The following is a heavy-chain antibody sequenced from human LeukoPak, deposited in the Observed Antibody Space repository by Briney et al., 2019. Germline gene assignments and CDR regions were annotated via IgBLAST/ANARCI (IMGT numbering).Heavy chain of an antibody. V-gene: IGHV3-11*04. CDR1: GFTFSDYY. J-gene: IGHJ6*03. Sequence: GGSLRLSCAASGFTFSDYYMSWTRQAPGKGLEWVSYISSSGRTIYYADSVKGRLTISRDNAKNSLYLQMNSLRAEDTAVYYCARDGIESRSFPSPMDVWGKGTTVTVSS. D-gene: IGHD2-21*01. CDR3: ARDGIESRSFPSPMDV. CDR2: ISSSGRTI.